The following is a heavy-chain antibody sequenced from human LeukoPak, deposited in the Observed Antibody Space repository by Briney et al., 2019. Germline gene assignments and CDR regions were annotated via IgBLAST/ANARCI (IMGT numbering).Heavy chain of an antibody. Sequence: PSEPLSLTCAVSGGSISSTNWCIWVRQPPGTGLEWIGEIYHSGRTNYNPSLKSLDTISVDKSKNHLSLKLSSVTAEDTAVFYCAKEGYSRGDYSYYYMDVWGKGTAVTAS. V-gene: IGHV4-4*02. D-gene: IGHD6-13*01. J-gene: IGHJ6*03. CDR2: IYHSGRT. CDR3: AKEGYSRGDYSYYYMDV. CDR1: GGSISSTNW.